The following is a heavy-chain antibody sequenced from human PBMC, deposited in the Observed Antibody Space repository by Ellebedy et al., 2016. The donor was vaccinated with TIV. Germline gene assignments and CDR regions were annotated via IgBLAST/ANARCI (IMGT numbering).Heavy chain of an antibody. CDR2: IIPIFGTA. CDR1: GYTFTSYY. Sequence: ASVKVSCKASGYTFTSYYMHWVRQAPGQGLEWMGGIIPIFGTANYAQKLQGRVTMTTDTSTSAAYMELRSLRSDDTAVYYCARGQYYDTSGYYGYWGQGTLVTVSS. J-gene: IGHJ4*02. CDR3: ARGQYYDTSGYYGY. V-gene: IGHV1-18*04. D-gene: IGHD3-22*01.